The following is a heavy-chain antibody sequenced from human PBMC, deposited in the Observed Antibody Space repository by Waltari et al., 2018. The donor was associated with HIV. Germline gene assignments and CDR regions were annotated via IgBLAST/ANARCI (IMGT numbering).Heavy chain of an antibody. J-gene: IGHJ3*02. D-gene: IGHD3-22*01. CDR2: INPGDSET. Sequence: RFTSYWIGWVRQMPGKGLEWMGIINPGDSETTYSPSFQGQVTISADKSISTAYLQWSSLKASDTAMYYCARPGASDYDSRCYYSPIPKDAFDIWGQGTMVTVSS. CDR1: RFTSYW. V-gene: IGHV5-51*01. CDR3: ARPGASDYDSRCYYSPIPKDAFDI.